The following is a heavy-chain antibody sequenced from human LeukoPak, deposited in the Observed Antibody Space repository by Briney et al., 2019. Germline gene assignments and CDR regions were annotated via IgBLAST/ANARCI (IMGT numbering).Heavy chain of an antibody. J-gene: IGHJ6*02. CDR2: ISAYNGNT. V-gene: IGHV1-18*01. Sequence: ASVKVSCKASGYTFTSYGISWVRQAPGQGLEWMGWISAYNGNTNYVQKLQGRVTMTTDTSTSTAYMELRSLRSDDTAVYYCARSIAAAYYYYGMDVWGQGTTVTVSS. D-gene: IGHD6-13*01. CDR3: ARSIAAAYYYYGMDV. CDR1: GYTFTSYG.